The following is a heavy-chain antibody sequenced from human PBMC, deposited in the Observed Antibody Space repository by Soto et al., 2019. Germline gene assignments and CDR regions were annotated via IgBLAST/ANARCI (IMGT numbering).Heavy chain of an antibody. CDR3: ARGRRDGYNGFDY. J-gene: IGHJ4*02. CDR2: IYYSGST. V-gene: IGHV4-31*03. D-gene: IGHD5-12*01. Sequence: SETLSLTCTVSGGSISSGGYYWSWIRQHPGKGLEWIGFIYYSGSTYYNPSLKSRVTISVDTSKNQFSLKLSSVTAADTAVYYCARGRRDGYNGFDYWGQGTLVTVSS. CDR1: GGSISSGGYY.